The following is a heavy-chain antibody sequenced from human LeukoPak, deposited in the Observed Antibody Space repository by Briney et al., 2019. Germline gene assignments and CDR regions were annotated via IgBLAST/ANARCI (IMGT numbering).Heavy chain of an antibody. CDR2: INPNGGDT. D-gene: IGHD3-10*02. J-gene: IGHJ4*02. V-gene: IGHV1-2*06. Sequence: AAVPDTCKASPYSFISYFMHWMQQDTGASLQTMPRINPNGGDTGKERKFQGRLTITEDTSSSTTYRERSRLISDDTAVYCCAREEDYVADYWGQGTLVTVSS. CDR3: AREEDYVADY. CDR1: PYSFISYF.